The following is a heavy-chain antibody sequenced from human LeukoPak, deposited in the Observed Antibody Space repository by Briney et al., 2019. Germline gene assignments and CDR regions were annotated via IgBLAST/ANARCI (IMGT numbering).Heavy chain of an antibody. J-gene: IGHJ4*02. CDR2: ISWDGGST. CDR1: RFTFDDYA. Sequence: GGSLRLSCAASRFTFDDYAMHWVRQAPGKGLEWVSLISWDGGSTYYADSVKGRFTFSRDNSKNSLYLQMNSLRAEDTALYYCAKASGTYLYYSDYWGQGTLVTVSS. CDR3: AKASGTYLYYSDY. V-gene: IGHV3-43D*03. D-gene: IGHD1-26*01.